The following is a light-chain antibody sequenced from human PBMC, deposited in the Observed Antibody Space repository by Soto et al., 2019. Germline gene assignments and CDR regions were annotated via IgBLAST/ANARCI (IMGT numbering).Light chain of an antibody. CDR2: AAS. CDR1: QGIRND. Sequence: AIQMTQSPSSLSASVGDRVTITCRASQGIRNDLGWYQQKPGKAPKLLIYAASSLQSGVPSRFSGSGSGTVFTLTISILQPEDFATYTCLQDYNLLTFGGGTKVDIK. J-gene: IGKJ4*01. V-gene: IGKV1-6*01. CDR3: LQDYNLLT.